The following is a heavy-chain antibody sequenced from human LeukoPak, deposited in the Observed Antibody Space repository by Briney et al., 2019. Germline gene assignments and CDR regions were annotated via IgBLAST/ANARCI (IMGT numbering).Heavy chain of an antibody. D-gene: IGHD3-10*01. CDR1: GYTFTTYY. Sequence: ASVKVSCKASGYTFTTYYMHWVRQAPGQGLEWMGWINPNSGGTNYAQKFQGRVTMTRDTSISTAYMELSRLRSDDTAVYYCARPFDMVRGVTDDYWGQGTLVTVSS. V-gene: IGHV1-2*02. J-gene: IGHJ4*02. CDR3: ARPFDMVRGVTDDY. CDR2: INPNSGGT.